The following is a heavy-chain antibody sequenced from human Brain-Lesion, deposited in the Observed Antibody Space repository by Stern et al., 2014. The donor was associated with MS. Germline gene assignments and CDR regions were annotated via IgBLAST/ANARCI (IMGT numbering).Heavy chain of an antibody. Sequence: VQLVESGPGLVKPSQTLSLTCTVSGGSISSSGYYWSWIRQPADKGLEWIGRIHDSGCTYYNPSLKRRVTISLDTAQNQLSLKLTSGTAADTAVYYCATTRWDLFTWNWFDPWGQGTLVTVSS. CDR3: ATTRWDLFTWNWFDP. CDR2: IHDSGCT. D-gene: IGHD1-26*01. V-gene: IGHV4-61*02. CDR1: GGSISSSGYY. J-gene: IGHJ5*02.